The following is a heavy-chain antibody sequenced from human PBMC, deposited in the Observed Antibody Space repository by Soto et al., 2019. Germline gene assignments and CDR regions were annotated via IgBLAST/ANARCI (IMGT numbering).Heavy chain of an antibody. V-gene: IGHV4-4*02. CDR2: IYHSGST. J-gene: IGHJ6*03. Sequence: SETLSLTCAVSSGSISSSNWWSWVRQPPGKGLEWIGEIYHSGSTNYNPSLKSRVTISVDKSKNQFSLKLSSVTAADTAVYYCARSRTISLVIYYYYMDVWGKGTTVTVSS. CDR3: ARSRTISLVIYYYYMDV. CDR1: SGSISSSNW. D-gene: IGHD2-21*01.